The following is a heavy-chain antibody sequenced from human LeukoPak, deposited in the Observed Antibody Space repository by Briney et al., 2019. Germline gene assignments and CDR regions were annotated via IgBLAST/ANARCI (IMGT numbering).Heavy chain of an antibody. CDR1: GYTFTGYY. CDR2: INPNSGGT. V-gene: IGHV1-2*02. D-gene: IGHD2-2*01. Sequence: GASVKVSCKASGYTFTGYYMHWVRQAPGQGLEWMGWINPNSGGTNYAQKFQGRVTMTRDTSISTAYMELSSLRSEDTAVYYCATVSGGGVVPAAPLAYYGMDVWGQGTTVTVSS. CDR3: ATVSGGGVVPAAPLAYYGMDV. J-gene: IGHJ6*02.